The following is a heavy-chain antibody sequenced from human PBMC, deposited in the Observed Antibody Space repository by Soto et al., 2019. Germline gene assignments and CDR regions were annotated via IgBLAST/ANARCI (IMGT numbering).Heavy chain of an antibody. Sequence: QVQLMESGGGVVQPGTTLRLSCSASEFTFNTYAMHWVRQAPGRGLDWVAVTSYDSTNTKYADSVKGRFTISRDISNNTLFLQTTSLTPEDTAVYYGARDYDRSCSWSRGFDSCGRGTLVIVSS. D-gene: IGHD3-22*01. CDR2: TSYDSTNT. CDR1: EFTFNTYA. J-gene: IGHJ4*02. CDR3: ARDYDRSCSWSRGFDS. V-gene: IGHV3-30-3*01.